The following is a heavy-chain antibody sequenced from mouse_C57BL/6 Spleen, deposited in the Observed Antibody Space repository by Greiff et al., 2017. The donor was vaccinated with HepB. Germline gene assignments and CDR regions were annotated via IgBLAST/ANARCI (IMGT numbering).Heavy chain of an antibody. D-gene: IGHD2-4*01. Sequence: EVQLQQSGAELVRPGASVKLSCTASGFNIKDDYMHWVKQRPEQGLEWIGWIDPENGDTEYASKFQGKATITADTSSNTAYLQLSSLTSEDTAVYYCTTGGLRGPFAYWGQGTLVTVSA. CDR3: TTGGLRGPFAY. CDR1: GFNIKDDY. J-gene: IGHJ3*01. V-gene: IGHV14-4*01. CDR2: IDPENGDT.